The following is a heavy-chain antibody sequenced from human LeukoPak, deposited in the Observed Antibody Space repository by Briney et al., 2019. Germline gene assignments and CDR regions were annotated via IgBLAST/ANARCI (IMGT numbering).Heavy chain of an antibody. Sequence: GRSLRLSCAASGFTFSTIGMHWVRQAPGKGLEWVALISNTGINKKYADSVKGRFTISRDNSKNTLYLQMNSLRAEDTAVYYCAREKEPYDFWSGLVPDPWGQGTLVTVSS. V-gene: IGHV3-30*03. J-gene: IGHJ5*02. CDR1: GFTFSTIG. CDR2: ISNTGINK. CDR3: AREKEPYDFWSGLVPDP. D-gene: IGHD3-3*01.